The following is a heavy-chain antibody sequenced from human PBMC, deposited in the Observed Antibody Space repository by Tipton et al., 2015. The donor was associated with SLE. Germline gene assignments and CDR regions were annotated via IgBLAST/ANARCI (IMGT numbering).Heavy chain of an antibody. CDR3: ARLRSTPQEIYGMDV. CDR2: IYTSGST. V-gene: IGHV4-4*09. Sequence: TLSLTCTVSGGSISSYYWSWIRQPPGKGLEWIAYIYTSGSTSYNPSLKSRVTISEDKSKNEFSLRLTSVTAADTAVYYCARLRSTPQEIYGMDVWGQGTTVTVSS. CDR1: GGSISSYY. J-gene: IGHJ6*02. D-gene: IGHD1-1*01.